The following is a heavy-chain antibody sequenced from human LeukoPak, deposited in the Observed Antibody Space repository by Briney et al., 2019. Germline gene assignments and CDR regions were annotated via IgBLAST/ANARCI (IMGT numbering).Heavy chain of an antibody. J-gene: IGHJ4*02. D-gene: IGHD1-26*01. Sequence: SETLSLTCTVSGGSISSYYWSWIRQPPGKGLEWIGYIYYSGSTNYNPSLKSRVTISVDTSKNQFSLKLSSVTAADTAVYYCARSSGSYLGDFDYWGQGTLVTVSS. CDR3: ARSSGSYLGDFDY. V-gene: IGHV4-59*08. CDR1: GGSISSYY. CDR2: IYYSGST.